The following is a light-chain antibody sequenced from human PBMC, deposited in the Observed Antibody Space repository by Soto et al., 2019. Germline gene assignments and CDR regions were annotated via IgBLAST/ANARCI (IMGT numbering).Light chain of an antibody. J-gene: IGLJ1*01. CDR1: SSNIGSDY. V-gene: IGLV1-47*01. CDR3: AAWDDSLSGYV. Sequence: QSVLTQPPSASGTPGQRVTISCSGSSSNIGSDYVYWYQQFPGTAPKLLIYRNNQRPSGVPDRFSGSKSGTSASLAISGLRSGDEADYYCAAWDDSLSGYVFGTGTKVTVL. CDR2: RNN.